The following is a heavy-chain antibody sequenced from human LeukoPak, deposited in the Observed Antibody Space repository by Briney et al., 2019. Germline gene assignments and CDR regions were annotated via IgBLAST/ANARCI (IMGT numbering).Heavy chain of an antibody. CDR3: ARMVVAAWGYYYMDV. CDR1: GGSFSGYY. Sequence: SETLSLTCAVYGGSFSGYYWSWIRQPPGKGLEWIGKINHSGSTNYNPSLKSRVTISVDTSKNQFSLKLSSVTAADTAVYYCARMVVAAWGYYYMDVWGKGTTVTVSS. V-gene: IGHV4-34*01. J-gene: IGHJ6*03. CDR2: INHSGST. D-gene: IGHD2-15*01.